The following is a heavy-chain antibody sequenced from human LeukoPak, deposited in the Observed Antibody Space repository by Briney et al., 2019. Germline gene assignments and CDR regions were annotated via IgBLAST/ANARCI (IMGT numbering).Heavy chain of an antibody. CDR1: GYTLTELS. D-gene: IGHD3-22*01. J-gene: IGHJ4*02. CDR2: FDPEDGET. Sequence: ASVKVSCKVSGYTLTELSMHWVRQAPGKGLEWMGGFDPEDGETIYAQKFQGRVTMTEDTSTDTAYMELSGLRSEDTAVYYCATDLSRYYYDSSGYKTLDYWGQGTLVTVSS. CDR3: ATDLSRYYYDSSGYKTLDY. V-gene: IGHV1-24*01.